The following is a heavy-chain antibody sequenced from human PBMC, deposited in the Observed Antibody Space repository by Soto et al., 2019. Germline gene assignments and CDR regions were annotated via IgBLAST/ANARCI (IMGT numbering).Heavy chain of an antibody. J-gene: IGHJ5*02. CDR2: IIPIFGTA. Sequence: SVKVSCKASGGTFSSYAISWVRQAPGQGLEWMGGIIPIFGTANYAQKFQGRVTITADESTSTAYMELSSLRSEDTAVYYCARGGAAGGNNWFDPWGQGTLVTVS. CDR1: GGTFSSYA. D-gene: IGHD6-13*01. V-gene: IGHV1-69*13. CDR3: ARGGAAGGNNWFDP.